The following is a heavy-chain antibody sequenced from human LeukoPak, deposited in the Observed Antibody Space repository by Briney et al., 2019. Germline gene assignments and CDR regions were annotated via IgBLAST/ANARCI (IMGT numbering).Heavy chain of an antibody. D-gene: IGHD3-3*01. CDR3: ARDREAVTIFGVTNDAFDI. CDR2: LWFDRSNK. J-gene: IGHJ3*02. CDR1: GFTFSTYG. Sequence: PGGSLRLSCAASGFTFSTYGMHRVRQAPAKGLERVSALWFDRSNKYYADSVKGRFTNSRDNSKNTLYLQMNSLRAEDKAVYYCARDREAVTIFGVTNDAFDIWGQGTMVTVSS. V-gene: IGHV3-33*01.